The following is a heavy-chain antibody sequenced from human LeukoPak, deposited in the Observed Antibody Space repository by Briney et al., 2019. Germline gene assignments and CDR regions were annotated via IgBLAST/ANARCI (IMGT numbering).Heavy chain of an antibody. V-gene: IGHV4-59*01. D-gene: IGHD3-10*01. J-gene: IGHJ4*02. CDR1: GGPISSYY. CDR2: IYYSGST. CDR3: ARSRRGGQRIDY. Sequence: SETLSPTCTVSGGPISSYYWSWLRQPPGKGLEWIGYIYYSGSTNYNPSLKSRVTISVDTSKNQFSLKLSSVTAADTAVYYCARSRRGGQRIDYWGQGTLVTVSS.